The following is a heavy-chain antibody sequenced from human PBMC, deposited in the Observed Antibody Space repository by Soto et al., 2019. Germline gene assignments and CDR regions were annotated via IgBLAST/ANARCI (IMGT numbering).Heavy chain of an antibody. V-gene: IGHV3-21*05. J-gene: IGHJ4*02. CDR3: EKGDKWNDEASDY. CDR1: GFTFSNYN. D-gene: IGHD1-1*01. CDR2: IFVDSTNS. Sequence: PGGSLRLSCAASGFTFSNYNMNWVRQAPGKGLEWVSYIFVDSTNSYYADSVKGRFTVSRDNSQNSLYLQMNSLRAEDTAVYYCEKGDKWNDEASDYWGQGTLVTVSS.